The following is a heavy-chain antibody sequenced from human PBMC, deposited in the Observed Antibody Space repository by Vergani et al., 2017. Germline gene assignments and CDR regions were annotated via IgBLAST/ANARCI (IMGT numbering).Heavy chain of an antibody. D-gene: IGHD1-26*01. CDR2: IYHSGST. V-gene: IGHV4-4*03. Sequence: QVQLQESGPGLVKPPGTLSLTCAVSGGSISSSNWWSWVRQPPGKGLEGIGEIYHSGSTNYNPSLKSRVTISVDKSKNQFSLKLSSVTAADTAVYYCARAISSGYYYYYGMDVWGQGTTVTVSS. CDR3: ARAISSGYYYYYGMDV. J-gene: IGHJ6*02. CDR1: GGSISSSNW.